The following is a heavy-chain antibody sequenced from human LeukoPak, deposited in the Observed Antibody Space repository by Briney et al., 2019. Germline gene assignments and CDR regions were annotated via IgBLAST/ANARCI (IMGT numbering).Heavy chain of an antibody. D-gene: IGHD3-16*02. CDR2: INPNSVGP. Sequence: ASVKVSCKTSGYTLTSYYMHWGGQAPGQGGEGRGGINPNSVGPTYAQKSQGRVTMTIDTSISTAYMELSRLRSDDTAVYYCARDGVITFGGLIVTNWFDPWGQGTLVTVSS. CDR1: GYTLTSYY. J-gene: IGHJ5*02. CDR3: ARDGVITFGGLIVTNWFDP. V-gene: IGHV1-2*02.